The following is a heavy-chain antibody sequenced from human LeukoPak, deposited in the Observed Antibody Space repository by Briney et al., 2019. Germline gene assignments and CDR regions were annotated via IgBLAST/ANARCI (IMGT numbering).Heavy chain of an antibody. V-gene: IGHV3-21*01. J-gene: IGHJ3*02. Sequence: PGGSLRLSCAVSGSTFSRHSMNWVRQAPGKGLESVSYISSGSSYIYYADSVKGRFTISRDNAENSLYLQMNSLRGEDTAVYYCARGGLNYADASDIWGQGTMVTVSS. D-gene: IGHD4-11*01. CDR3: ARGGLNYADASDI. CDR2: ISSGSSYI. CDR1: GSTFSRHS.